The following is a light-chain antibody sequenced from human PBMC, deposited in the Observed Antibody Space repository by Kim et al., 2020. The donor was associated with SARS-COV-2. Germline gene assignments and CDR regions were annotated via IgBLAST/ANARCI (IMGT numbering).Light chain of an antibody. CDR2: GKN. CDR1: SLRSYY. Sequence: ALGQTVTITCQGASLRSYYASWYQQKPRQAPVLVIYGKNNRPSGIPDRFSGSSSGNTASLTITGAQAEDEADYYCNSRDSSGNHVVFGGGTQLTVL. V-gene: IGLV3-19*01. CDR3: NSRDSSGNHVV. J-gene: IGLJ2*01.